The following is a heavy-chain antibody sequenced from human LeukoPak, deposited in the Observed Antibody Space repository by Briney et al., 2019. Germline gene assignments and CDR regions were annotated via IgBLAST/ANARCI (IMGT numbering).Heavy chain of an antibody. CDR1: GFTLSSYW. CDR2: IKPDGRKE. D-gene: IGHD2-2*01. Sequence: GGSLRLSCAASGFTLSSYWMTWVRQAPGKGLKLVAKIKPDGRKEYYVDSVKGRFTISRDNAKNSLYLQMNSLRAEDTAVYYCPSDAMRGGDLDYWGQGTLVTVSS. V-gene: IGHV3-7*03. J-gene: IGHJ4*02. CDR3: PSDAMRGGDLDY.